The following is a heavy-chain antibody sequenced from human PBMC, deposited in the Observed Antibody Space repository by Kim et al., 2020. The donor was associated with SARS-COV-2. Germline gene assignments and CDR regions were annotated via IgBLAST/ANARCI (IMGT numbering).Heavy chain of an antibody. Sequence: GGSLRLSCAASGFTFSNYWMSWVRQAPGKGLEWVANIKQDGSEKYYVDSVKGRFTISRDNAKNSLYLEMNSLRAEDTAVYYCARLGSSSWYLDSWGQGTLVTVSS. CDR1: GFTFSNYW. CDR3: ARLGSSSWYLDS. D-gene: IGHD6-13*01. J-gene: IGHJ4*02. CDR2: IKQDGSEK. V-gene: IGHV3-7*01.